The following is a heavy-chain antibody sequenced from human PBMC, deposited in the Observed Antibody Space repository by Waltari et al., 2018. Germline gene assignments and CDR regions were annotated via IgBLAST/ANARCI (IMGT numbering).Heavy chain of an antibody. CDR3: ARGFDDILTGYYPYYFDY. CDR1: GFTFGSGW. CDR2: IKQDGSEK. Sequence: EGELVESGGGVVEPGGALRLAGAASGFTFGSGWMSWVGQAPGKGLEWVANIKQDGSEKYYVDSVKGRFTISRDNAKNSLYLQMNSLRAEDTAVYYCARGFDDILTGYYPYYFDYWGQGTLVTVSS. V-gene: IGHV3-7*01. D-gene: IGHD3-9*01. J-gene: IGHJ4*02.